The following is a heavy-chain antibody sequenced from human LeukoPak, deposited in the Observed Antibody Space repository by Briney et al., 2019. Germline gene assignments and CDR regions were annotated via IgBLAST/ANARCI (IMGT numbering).Heavy chain of an antibody. Sequence: PGRSLRLSCAASGFTFSSYSMNWVRQAPGKGLEWVSFMSGSSNYIYYADSVKGRFTISRDNAKNSLYLQMNRLRAEDTAVYYCARVGSTWSYFDYWGQGTLVTVSS. CDR2: MSGSSNYI. CDR1: GFTFSSYS. CDR3: ARVGSTWSYFDY. V-gene: IGHV3-21*01. J-gene: IGHJ4*02. D-gene: IGHD6-13*01.